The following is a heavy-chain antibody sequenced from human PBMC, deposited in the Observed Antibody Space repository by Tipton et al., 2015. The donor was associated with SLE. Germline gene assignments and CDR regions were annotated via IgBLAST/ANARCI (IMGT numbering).Heavy chain of an antibody. V-gene: IGHV4-34*01. CDR3: ARGDGYNFDY. J-gene: IGHJ4*02. Sequence: LRLSCAVYGGSFSGYYWSWIRQPPGKGLEWIGEINHSGSTNYNPSLKRRVTISVETSKNQFSLKLSSVTAADTAVYYCARGDGYNFDYWGQGTLVTVSS. D-gene: IGHD5-24*01. CDR1: GGSFSGYY. CDR2: INHSGST.